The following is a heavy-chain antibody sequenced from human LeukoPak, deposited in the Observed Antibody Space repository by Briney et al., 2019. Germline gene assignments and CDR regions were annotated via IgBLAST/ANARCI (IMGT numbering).Heavy chain of an antibody. CDR3: ARGDRVGATTGHFDY. CDR1: GFTFSSYW. V-gene: IGHV3-7*03. D-gene: IGHD1-26*01. Sequence: GGSLRLSCAASGFTFSSYWMTWVRQAPGKGLGWVANIKQDGSEKYYVDSVKGRFTISRDNAKNSLSLQMNSLRAEDTAVYYCARGDRVGATTGHFDYWGQGTLVTVSS. CDR2: IKQDGSEK. J-gene: IGHJ4*02.